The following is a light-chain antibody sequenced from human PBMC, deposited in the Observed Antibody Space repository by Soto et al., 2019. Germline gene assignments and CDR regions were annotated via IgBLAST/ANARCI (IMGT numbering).Light chain of an antibody. CDR3: QQYKNWPPLP. CDR1: QSVSYN. J-gene: IGKJ4*01. V-gene: IGKV3-15*01. CDR2: GAV. Sequence: EIVMTQSPATLSVSPGETATLSCRASQSVSYNLAWYQQKPGQGPRRLIYGAVTRATGIPARFGGSGSGTDYTLSNSSLQSEDCAVYYCQQYKNWPPLPFGGGNKVEIK.